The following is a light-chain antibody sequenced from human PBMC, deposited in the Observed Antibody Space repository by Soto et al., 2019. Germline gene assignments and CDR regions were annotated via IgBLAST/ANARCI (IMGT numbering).Light chain of an antibody. J-gene: IGLJ1*01. CDR1: SSDVGGYNH. CDR2: DVS. V-gene: IGLV2-14*01. CDR3: SSYTSSSTYV. Sequence: LTQPASVSGSPGQLIAISCTGTSSDVGGYNHVSWYQQPPGKAPKLIIYDVSNRPSGVSDRFSGSKSGNTASLTISGLQAEDEADYYCSSYTSSSTYVFGTGTKVTVL.